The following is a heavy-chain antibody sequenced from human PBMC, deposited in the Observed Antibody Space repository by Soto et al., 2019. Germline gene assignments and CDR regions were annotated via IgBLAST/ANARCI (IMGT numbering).Heavy chain of an antibody. J-gene: IGHJ4*02. Sequence: PSETLSLTCAVYGGSFSGYYWSWIRQPPGKGLEWIGEINHSGSTNYNPSLKSRVTISVDTSKNQFSLKLSSVTAADTAVYYCARVGSSSSVPLFDYWGQGTLVTVSA. CDR1: GGSFSGYY. V-gene: IGHV4-34*01. CDR3: ARVGSSSSVPLFDY. D-gene: IGHD6-6*01. CDR2: INHSGST.